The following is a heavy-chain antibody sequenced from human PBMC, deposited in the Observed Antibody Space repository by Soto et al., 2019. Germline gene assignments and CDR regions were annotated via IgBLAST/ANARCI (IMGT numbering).Heavy chain of an antibody. V-gene: IGHV4-59*01. Sequence: SETLSLTCTVSGGSFSGYYWSWIRQPPVRGLEWIGYIYYTGSTTYSPSLKSRVTISVDTSKSQFSLNLRSVTAADTAVYCCASGAAAAGHAFDIWGQGTLVTVSS. J-gene: IGHJ3*02. D-gene: IGHD6-13*01. CDR1: GGSFSGYY. CDR2: IYYTGST. CDR3: ASGAAAAGHAFDI.